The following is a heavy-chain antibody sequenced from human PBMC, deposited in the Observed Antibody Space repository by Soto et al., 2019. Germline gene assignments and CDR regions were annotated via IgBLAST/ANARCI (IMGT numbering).Heavy chain of an antibody. CDR1: GFTFSRYA. Sequence: GGSLRLSCAASGFTFSRYAMHWVRQAPGKGLEWVAVISYDGSNKYYADSVKGRFTISRDNSKNTLYLQMNSLRAEDTAVYYCARSLNVRRWFDPWGQGTLVTVSS. J-gene: IGHJ5*02. D-gene: IGHD1-1*01. CDR3: ARSLNVRRWFDP. CDR2: ISYDGSNK. V-gene: IGHV3-30-3*01.